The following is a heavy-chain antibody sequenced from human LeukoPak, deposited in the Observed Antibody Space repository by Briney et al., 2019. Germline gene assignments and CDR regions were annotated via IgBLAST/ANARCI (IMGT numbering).Heavy chain of an antibody. Sequence: QPGGSLRLSCAASGFTFSTYGMHWVRQAPGKGLEWVSAISGSGGSTYYADSVKGRFTISRDNSKNTLYLQMNSLRAEDTAVYYCAKGNVVVPVYYYMDVWGKGTTVTVSS. CDR2: ISGSGGST. J-gene: IGHJ6*03. D-gene: IGHD2-2*01. CDR1: GFTFSTYG. V-gene: IGHV3-23*01. CDR3: AKGNVVVPVYYYMDV.